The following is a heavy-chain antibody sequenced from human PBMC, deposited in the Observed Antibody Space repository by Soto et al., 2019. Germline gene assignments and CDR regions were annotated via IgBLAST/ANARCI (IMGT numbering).Heavy chain of an antibody. Sequence: QVTLKESGPVLVKPTETLTLTCTVSGFSLSNARMGVSWIRQPPGKALEWLAHIFSNDEKSYSTSLKSRLTISKDTYKSQVVLTMTNMEPVDTATYYCAREVRRKIVLVVYYYGMDVWGQGTTVTVSS. CDR2: IFSNDEK. D-gene: IGHD2-15*01. CDR3: AREVRRKIVLVVYYYGMDV. J-gene: IGHJ6*02. V-gene: IGHV2-26*01. CDR1: GFSLSNARMG.